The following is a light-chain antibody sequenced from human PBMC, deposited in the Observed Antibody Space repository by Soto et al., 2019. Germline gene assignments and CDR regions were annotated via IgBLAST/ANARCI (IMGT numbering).Light chain of an antibody. CDR2: DDS. V-gene: IGKV1-5*01. CDR1: QSISSW. Sequence: DLQMTQSPSTLSASLGDSVTITCRASQSISSWLAWYQQKTGKAPKLLIYDDSSLESGVPSRFSGSGSGTELNLTISRLQPDDFATYYCQKYNSYPWTFGQGTKVDIK. CDR3: QKYNSYPWT. J-gene: IGKJ1*01.